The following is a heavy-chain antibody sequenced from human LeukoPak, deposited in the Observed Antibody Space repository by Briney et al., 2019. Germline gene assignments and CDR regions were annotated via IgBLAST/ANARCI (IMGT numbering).Heavy chain of an antibody. J-gene: IGHJ3*02. D-gene: IGHD2-2*02. CDR3: AIEFATVVVSAVISAFDI. V-gene: IGHV1-2*02. CDR2: INPHSGGT. Sequence: ASVKVSCKASGYTFTDYYMHWVRQAPGRGLEWMGWINPHSGGTNYAQRFQGRVTMTRDTSIRTAYMELSRLRSDDTAVYYCAIEFATVVVSAVISAFDIWGQGTMVTVSS. CDR1: GYTFTDYY.